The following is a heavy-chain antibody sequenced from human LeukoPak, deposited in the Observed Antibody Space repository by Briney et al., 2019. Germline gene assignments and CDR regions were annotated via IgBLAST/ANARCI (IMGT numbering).Heavy chain of an antibody. CDR3: ARASGDSSNYDFPKLYSY. D-gene: IGHD3-3*01. V-gene: IGHV1-69*13. CDR1: GGTFSSYA. Sequence: ASVTVSCTASGGTFSSYAISWVRQAPGQGLEWMGGIIPIFGTANYAQKFQGRVTITADESTSTAYMELSSLRSEDTAVYYCARASGDSSNYDFPKLYSYWGQGTLVTVSS. J-gene: IGHJ4*02. CDR2: IIPIFGTA.